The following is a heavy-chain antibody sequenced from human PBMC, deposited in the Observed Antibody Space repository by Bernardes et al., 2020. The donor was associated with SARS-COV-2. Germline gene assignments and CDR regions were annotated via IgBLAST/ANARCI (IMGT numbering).Heavy chain of an antibody. CDR3: AREVTGWFGSFSYDY. V-gene: IGHV1-18*01. Sequence: ASVKVSCKTSGYTFTSYGIPWVRQAPGQGLEWVGLISVYDDNVNYAQKFQDRVTVTTDRSTNTAYMELKSLTSDDTAVYYCAREVTGWFGSFSYDYWGQGTLVSGYS. CDR1: GYTFTSYG. J-gene: IGHJ4*02. CDR2: ISVYDDNV. D-gene: IGHD3-10*01.